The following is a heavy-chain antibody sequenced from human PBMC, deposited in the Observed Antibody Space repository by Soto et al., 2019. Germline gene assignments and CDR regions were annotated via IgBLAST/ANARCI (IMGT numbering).Heavy chain of an antibody. CDR3: AKDLGLDYFDY. Sequence: QVQLVESGGGVVQPGRSLRLSCAASGFTFSSYGMHWVRQAPGKGLEWVAVISYDGSNKYYADSVKGRFTISRDNSKNTLYLQMNSLRAEDTAVYYCAKDLGLDYFDYWGQGTLVTVSS. D-gene: IGHD7-27*01. CDR1: GFTFSSYG. V-gene: IGHV3-30*18. CDR2: ISYDGSNK. J-gene: IGHJ4*02.